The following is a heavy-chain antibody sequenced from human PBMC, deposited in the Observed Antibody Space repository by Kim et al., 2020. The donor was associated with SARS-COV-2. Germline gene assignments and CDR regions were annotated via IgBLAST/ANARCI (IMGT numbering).Heavy chain of an antibody. Sequence: SYIYYADSVKGRFTISRDNAKNSLYLQMNSLRAEDTAVYYCARVPYYDIYYWGQGTLVTVSS. CDR2: SYI. J-gene: IGHJ4*02. CDR3: ARVPYYDIYY. V-gene: IGHV3-21*01. D-gene: IGHD3-22*01.